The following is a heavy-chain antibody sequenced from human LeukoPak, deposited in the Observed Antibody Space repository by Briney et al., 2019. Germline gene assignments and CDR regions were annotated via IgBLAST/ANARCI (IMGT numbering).Heavy chain of an antibody. CDR2: MNPNSGNT. CDR3: ARVSMVRGAAPYNWFDP. D-gene: IGHD3-10*01. Sequence: GASVKVSCKASGYTFVSYDINWVRQATGQGLEWMGRMNPNSGNTGYAQKFQGRVTMTRNTSISTAYMELSSLRSEDTAVYYCARVSMVRGAAPYNWFDPWGQGTLVTVSS. V-gene: IGHV1-8*01. J-gene: IGHJ5*02. CDR1: GYTFVSYD.